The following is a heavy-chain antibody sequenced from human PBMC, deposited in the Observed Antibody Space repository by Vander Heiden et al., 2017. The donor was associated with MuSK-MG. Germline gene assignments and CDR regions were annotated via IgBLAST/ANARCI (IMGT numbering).Heavy chain of an antibody. V-gene: IGHV4-59*01. J-gene: IGHJ4*01. Sequence: QVQLQESGPGLVKPSETLSLTCTVSDGSISNYYWGWIRQSPGKGLEWIGYVHDTGSTNYNPSLKSRVAMSVDPSENHLSLKLSSVTAADTAVYFCAVSLNGWSKFDYWGQGTLVTVSS. D-gene: IGHD6-19*01. CDR2: VHDTGST. CDR1: DGSISNYY. CDR3: AVSLNGWSKFDY.